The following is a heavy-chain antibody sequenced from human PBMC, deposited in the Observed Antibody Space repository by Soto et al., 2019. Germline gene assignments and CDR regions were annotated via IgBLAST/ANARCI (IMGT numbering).Heavy chain of an antibody. D-gene: IGHD5-18*01. J-gene: IGHJ3*02. V-gene: IGHV3-53*01. Sequence: EVQLVESGGGLIQPGGSLRLICAASGLSVTANYMTWVRQAPGKGLEWLSIIYRGGGTYYADSLKGRAIISRDGSRNMVFLQMTSLTAEDAGVYYCARRDDSETFDIWGRGTAVNVSS. CDR1: GLSVTANY. CDR3: ARRDDSETFDI. CDR2: IYRGGGT.